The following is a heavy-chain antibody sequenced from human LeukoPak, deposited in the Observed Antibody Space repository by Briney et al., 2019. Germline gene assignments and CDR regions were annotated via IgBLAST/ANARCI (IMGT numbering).Heavy chain of an antibody. CDR1: GGSFSGCY. V-gene: IGHV4-34*01. Sequence: PSETLSLTCAVYGGSFSGCYWSWIRQPPGKGLEWIGEINHSGSTNYNPSLKSRVTISVDTSKNQFSLKLSSVTAADTAVYYCARGQGYSYGYEWFDPWGQGTLVTVSS. CDR3: ARGQGYSYGYEWFDP. D-gene: IGHD5-18*01. CDR2: INHSGST. J-gene: IGHJ5*02.